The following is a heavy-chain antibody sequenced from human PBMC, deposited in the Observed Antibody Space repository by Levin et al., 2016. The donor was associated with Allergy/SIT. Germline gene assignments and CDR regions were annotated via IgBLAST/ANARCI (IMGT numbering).Heavy chain of an antibody. V-gene: IGHV1-2*04. CDR3: ARVQVGAIPNYGMDV. CDR2: INPNSGGT. CDR1: GYTFTGYY. Sequence: ASVKVSCKASGYTFTGYYMHWVRQAPGQGLEWMGWINPNSGGTNYAQKFQGWVTMTRDTSISTAYMELSRLRSDDTAVYYCARVQVGAIPNYGMDVWGQGTTVTASS. D-gene: IGHD1-26*01. J-gene: IGHJ6*02.